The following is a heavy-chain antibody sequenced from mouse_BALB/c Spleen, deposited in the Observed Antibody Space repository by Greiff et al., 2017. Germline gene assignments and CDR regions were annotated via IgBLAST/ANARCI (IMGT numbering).Heavy chain of an antibody. V-gene: IGHV7-3*02. J-gene: IGHJ3*01. CDR3: ARDGGGDWFAY. Sequence: EVQLQESGGGLVQPGGSLRLSCATSGFTFTDYYMSWVRQPPGKALEWLGFIRNKANGYTTEYSASVKGRFTISRDNSQSILYLQMNNLRAEDSATYYCARDGGGDWFAYWGQGTLVTVSA. CDR2: IRNKANGYTT. CDR1: GFTFTDYY.